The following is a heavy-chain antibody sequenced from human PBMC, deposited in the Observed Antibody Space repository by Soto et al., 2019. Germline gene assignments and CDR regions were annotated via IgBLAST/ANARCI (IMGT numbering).Heavy chain of an antibody. Sequence: AASVKVSCKASGYTFTSYDINWVRQATGQGLEWMGWMNPNSGNTGYAQKFQGRVTMTRNTSISTAYMELSSLRSEGTAVYYCAGGSAAARRWANYYYYYYMDVWGKGTTVTVSS. CDR1: GYTFTSYD. V-gene: IGHV1-8*01. D-gene: IGHD6-6*01. CDR2: MNPNSGNT. CDR3: AGGSAAARRWANYYYYYYMDV. J-gene: IGHJ6*03.